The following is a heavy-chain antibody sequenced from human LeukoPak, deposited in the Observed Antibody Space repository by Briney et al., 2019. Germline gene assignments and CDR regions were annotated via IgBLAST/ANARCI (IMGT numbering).Heavy chain of an antibody. Sequence: SETLSLTCSVSGGSISSYYWTWIRQPPGKGLEWIGYMYYSGSTNYNPSLKSRVTISVDRSKNQFSLKLSSVTAADTAVYYCARGRDYGGNSNWFDPWGRGTLVTVSS. J-gene: IGHJ5*02. V-gene: IGHV4-59*12. CDR1: GGSISSYY. CDR3: ARGRDYGGNSNWFDP. D-gene: IGHD4-23*01. CDR2: MYYSGST.